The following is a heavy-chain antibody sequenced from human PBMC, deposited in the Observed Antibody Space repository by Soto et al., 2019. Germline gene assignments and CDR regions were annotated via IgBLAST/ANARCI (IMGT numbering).Heavy chain of an antibody. CDR2: MYHSGST. D-gene: IGHD3-16*01. Sequence: QVQLQESGPGLVKPSGTLSLTCEVSGGSISSNYWWSWVRQPPGKGLEWIGEMYHSGSTNYNPSLKSRVAISIDKSNNQLFLDLTSVTAADTAVYYCARLDMITFGGQVYRPFDIWGQGTMVTVSS. CDR1: GGSISSNYW. V-gene: IGHV4-4*02. J-gene: IGHJ3*02. CDR3: ARLDMITFGGQVYRPFDI.